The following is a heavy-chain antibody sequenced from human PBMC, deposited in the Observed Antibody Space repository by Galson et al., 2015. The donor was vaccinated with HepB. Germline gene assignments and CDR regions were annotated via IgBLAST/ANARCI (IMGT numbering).Heavy chain of an antibody. J-gene: IGHJ5*02. CDR2: IYFTGST. D-gene: IGHD6-13*01. CDR3: ATSPWGSSSWYSPFDP. V-gene: IGHV4-59*08. CDR1: GGSISTYH. Sequence: ETLSLTCTVSGGSISTYHWNWIRQPPGKGLEWIGYIYFTGSTNYNPSLKSRVTISVDTSKNQFSLKLSSVTAADTAVYYCATSPWGSSSWYSPFDPWGQGTLVTVSS.